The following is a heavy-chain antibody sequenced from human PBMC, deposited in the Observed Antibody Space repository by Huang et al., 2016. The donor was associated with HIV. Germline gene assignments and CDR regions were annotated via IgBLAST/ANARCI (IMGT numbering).Heavy chain of an antibody. CDR3: AKDSDYNWHHCDY. D-gene: IGHD1-1*01. CDR2: IRVRGLTT. J-gene: IGHJ4*02. V-gene: IGHV3-23*01. Sequence: EVQLLEYGGGLVQPGGSLRLSCVASGFTFNSYARSWVGQAPGKGLEWGSTIRVRGLTTYYADYVKGRFTIARDKSKNTLDLQINSLRAEDTAVYYWAKDSDYNWHHCDYWGQGNLVSVSS. CDR1: GFTFNSYA.